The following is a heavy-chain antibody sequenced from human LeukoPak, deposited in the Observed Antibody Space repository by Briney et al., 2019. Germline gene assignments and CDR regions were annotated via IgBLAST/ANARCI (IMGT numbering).Heavy chain of an antibody. CDR2: IYYSGST. CDR3: ARGKATYSYGYFDY. CDR1: GGSISSYY. Sequence: SGTLSLTCTVSGGSISSYYWSWIRQPPGKGLEWIGYIYYSGSTNYNPSLKSRVTISVDTSKNQFSLKLSSVTAADTAVYYCARGKATYSYGYFDYWGQGTLVTVSS. V-gene: IGHV4-59*12. J-gene: IGHJ4*02. D-gene: IGHD5-18*01.